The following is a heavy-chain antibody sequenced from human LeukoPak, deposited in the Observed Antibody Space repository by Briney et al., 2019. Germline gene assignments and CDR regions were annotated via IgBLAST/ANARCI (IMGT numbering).Heavy chain of an antibody. CDR2: IGTAGET. J-gene: IGHJ4*02. CDR1: GLTFSSSD. D-gene: IGHD5-24*01. Sequence: GGSLRLSCAASGLTFSSSDIHWVRHSTGKGLEWVSSIGTAGETFYAGSVKGRFTISRENAKNSVYLQMNSLRSGDAAVYYCARGSAIGLDYWGQGTLVTVSS. V-gene: IGHV3-13*01. CDR3: ARGSAIGLDY.